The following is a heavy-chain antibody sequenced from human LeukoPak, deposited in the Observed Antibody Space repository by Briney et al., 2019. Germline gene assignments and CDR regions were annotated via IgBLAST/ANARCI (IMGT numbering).Heavy chain of an antibody. D-gene: IGHD1-1*01. V-gene: IGHV4-39*07. J-gene: IGHJ4*02. Sequence: SETLSLTYTVSVGSISNYYWGWIRQPPGKGLEWIGSIYYSGSTYYNPSLKSRVTISEDTSKNQFSLKLSSVTAADTAVYYCARGLYNWNDVDPFDYWGQGTLVTVSS. CDR3: ARGLYNWNDVDPFDY. CDR1: VGSISNYY. CDR2: IYYSGST.